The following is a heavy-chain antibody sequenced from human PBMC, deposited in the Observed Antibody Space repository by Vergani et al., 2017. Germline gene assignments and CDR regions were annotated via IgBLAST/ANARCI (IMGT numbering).Heavy chain of an antibody. V-gene: IGHV3-7*01. CDR2: SNEDGSQY. Sequence: VQLVESGGGLVKPGGSLRLSCAASGFRFSEFWMSWVRQAPGKGLEWVANSNEDGSQYFFMHSVEGRFTISRDNAKNSLYLDMSSLRAEDTAVYYCVRDVRVSRTWGQGTLVAVSS. J-gene: IGHJ3*01. CDR1: GFRFSEFW. CDR3: VRDVRVSRT.